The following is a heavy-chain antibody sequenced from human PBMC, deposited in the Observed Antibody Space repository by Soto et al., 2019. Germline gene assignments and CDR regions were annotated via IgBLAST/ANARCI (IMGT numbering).Heavy chain of an antibody. J-gene: IGHJ4*02. Sequence: EVQLLESGGGLVQPGGSLRLSCAASAFTFSSYAMTWVRQAPGKGLEWVSAISGGGGDTYYADSVKGRFTISIDNSKNTMYLQMNSLRAEDTAVYHCAKVPTYWGQGTLVTVSS. V-gene: IGHV3-23*01. CDR2: ISGGGGDT. CDR3: AKVPTY. CDR1: AFTFSSYA.